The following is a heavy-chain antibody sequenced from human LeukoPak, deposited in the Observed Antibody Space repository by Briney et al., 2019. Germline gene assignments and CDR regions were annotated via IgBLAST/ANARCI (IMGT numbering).Heavy chain of an antibody. CDR1: GFTFSSYS. D-gene: IGHD2-8*01. CDR3: ARDAQYADDGFDI. V-gene: IGHV3-21*01. Sequence: GGSLRLSCAASGFTFSSYSMNWVRQAPGKGLEWVSSISSSSSYIYYADSVKGRFTISRDNAKNSLYLQMNSLRAEDTAVYYCARDAQYADDGFDIWGQGTMVTVSS. CDR2: ISSSSSYI. J-gene: IGHJ3*02.